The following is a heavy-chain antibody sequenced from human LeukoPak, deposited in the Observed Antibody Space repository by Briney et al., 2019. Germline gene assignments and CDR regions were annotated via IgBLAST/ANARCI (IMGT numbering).Heavy chain of an antibody. CDR3: ARDIYDYVWGSYHVFDY. CDR2: ISYDGSNK. CDR1: GFTFSSYA. V-gene: IGHV3-30-3*01. Sequence: PGGSLRLSCAASGFTFSSYAMHWVRQAPGKGLEWVAVISYDGSNKYYADSVKGRFTISRDNSKNTLYLQMNSLRAEDTAVYYCARDIYDYVWGSYHVFDYWGQGTLVTVSS. J-gene: IGHJ4*02. D-gene: IGHD3-16*01.